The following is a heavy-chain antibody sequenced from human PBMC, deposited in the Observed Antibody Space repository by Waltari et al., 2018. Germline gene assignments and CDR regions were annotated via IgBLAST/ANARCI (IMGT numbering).Heavy chain of an antibody. CDR3: ARDGFTYYYGSGSYNY. D-gene: IGHD3-10*01. V-gene: IGHV1-69*13. CDR2: IIPIFGTA. J-gene: IGHJ4*02. Sequence: QVQLVQSGAEVKKPGSSVKVSCKASGGTFSSYAISWGRQATGQGLEWMGGIIPIFGTANYAQKFQCRVTITADESTSTAYMELSSLRSEDTAVYYCARDGFTYYYGSGSYNYWGQGTLVTVSS. CDR1: GGTFSSYA.